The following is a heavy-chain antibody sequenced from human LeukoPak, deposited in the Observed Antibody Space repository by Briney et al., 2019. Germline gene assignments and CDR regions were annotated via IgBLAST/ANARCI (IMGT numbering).Heavy chain of an antibody. J-gene: IGHJ4*02. CDR2: IYSGGST. CDR1: GFTVSSKY. Sequence: GGSLRLSCAASGFTVSSKYMSWVRQAPGKGLEWVSVIYSGGSTYYADSVKGRFTISRDNSKNTLYLQMNSLKAEDTALYYCAKDTGSYPSSGVDYWGQGTLVTVSS. D-gene: IGHD6-19*01. V-gene: IGHV3-53*01. CDR3: AKDTGSYPSSGVDY.